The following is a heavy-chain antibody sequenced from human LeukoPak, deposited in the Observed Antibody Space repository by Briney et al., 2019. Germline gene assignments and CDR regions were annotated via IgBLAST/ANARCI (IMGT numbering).Heavy chain of an antibody. Sequence: GASVKVSCKASGYTFTSYDINWVRQATGQGLEWMGWMNPNSGNTGYAQKFQGRVTMTRNTSISTAYMELSSLRSEDTAVYYCARAQVVPAANYYYYMDVWGQGTMVTVSS. V-gene: IGHV1-8*01. J-gene: IGHJ6*03. D-gene: IGHD2-2*01. CDR1: GYTFTSYD. CDR3: ARAQVVPAANYYYYMDV. CDR2: MNPNSGNT.